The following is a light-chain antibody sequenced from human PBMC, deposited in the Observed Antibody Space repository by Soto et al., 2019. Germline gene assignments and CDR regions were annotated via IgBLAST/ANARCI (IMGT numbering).Light chain of an antibody. CDR2: GAS. J-gene: IGKJ4*01. Sequence: LVRTESPATLSVSTGERATLSCRASQSVSSNLAWCQQKPGQAPRLLIFGASTRATGIPARFSGSGSGTEFTLTISSLQPDDFATYYCQQYNSYPLTFGGGSKVDIK. CDR3: QQYNSYPLT. CDR1: QSVSSN. V-gene: IGKV3-15*01.